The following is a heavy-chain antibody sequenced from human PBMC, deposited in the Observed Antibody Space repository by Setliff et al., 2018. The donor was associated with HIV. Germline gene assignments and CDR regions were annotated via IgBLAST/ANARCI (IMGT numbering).Heavy chain of an antibody. V-gene: IGHV4-34*01. Sequence: PSESLSLTCAVYGGSLSGYYWTWIRQPPGKGLEWIGEINHSGSTNYNPSLKSRVTISIDTSKNQFSLKLSSVTAADTAMYYCARGRMATVLIRNWIDPWGQGSQVTVSS. D-gene: IGHD4-4*01. CDR1: GGSLSGYY. CDR3: ARGRMATVLIRNWIDP. J-gene: IGHJ5*02. CDR2: INHSGST.